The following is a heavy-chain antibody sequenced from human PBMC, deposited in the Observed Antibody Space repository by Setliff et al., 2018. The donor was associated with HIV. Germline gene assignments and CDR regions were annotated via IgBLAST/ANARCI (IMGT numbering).Heavy chain of an antibody. CDR2: IYPGESET. CDR1: RYSFTNYW. J-gene: IGHJ4*02. D-gene: IGHD3-10*01. CDR3: ARHGQYGSGSYYNRPFDY. Sequence: PGESLKISCKGSRYSFTNYWIGWVRQMPGKGLEWMGAIYPGESETRYGPSFQGQVTISADKSINTAYVQWSSLKASDTAMYYCARHGQYGSGSYYNRPFDYWGQGTLVTVSS. V-gene: IGHV5-51*01.